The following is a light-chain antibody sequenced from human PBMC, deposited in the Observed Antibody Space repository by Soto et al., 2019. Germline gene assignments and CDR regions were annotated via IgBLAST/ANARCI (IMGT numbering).Light chain of an antibody. CDR1: QSVTSNF. J-gene: IGKJ3*01. CDR3: HQYGSSPLT. Sequence: EIVLTQSPGTLSLSPGERATLTCRASQSVTSNFLAWYQQKPGQAPRLPMYGASSRATGIPDRFSGSGSGTDFTLTISRLEPEDFALYYCHQYGSSPLTFGPGTKVDIK. CDR2: GAS. V-gene: IGKV3-20*01.